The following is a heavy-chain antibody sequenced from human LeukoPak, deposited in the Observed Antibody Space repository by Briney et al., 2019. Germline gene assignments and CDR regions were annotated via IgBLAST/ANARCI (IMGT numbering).Heavy chain of an antibody. CDR3: ARGESRLFVWGYFDY. V-gene: IGHV1-2*02. CDR2: INPNSGGT. CDR1: GYTFTGYY. J-gene: IGHJ4*02. Sequence: ASVKVSCMASGYTFTGYYMHWVRQAPGQGLEWMGWINPNSGGTNYAQKFQGRVTMTRDTSISTAYMELSRLRSDDTAVYYCARGESRLFVWGYFDYWGQGTLVTVSS. D-gene: IGHD2-21*01.